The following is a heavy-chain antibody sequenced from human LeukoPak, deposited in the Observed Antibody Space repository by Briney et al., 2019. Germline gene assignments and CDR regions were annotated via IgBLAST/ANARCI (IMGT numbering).Heavy chain of an antibody. CDR3: ARDDLDFWSGFDY. D-gene: IGHD3-3*01. CDR1: GFTFSSYS. CDR2: ISSSSSYI. Sequence: PGGSLRLSCAASGFTFSSYSMNWVRQAPGKGLEWVSSISSSSSYIYYADSVKGRSTISRDNAKNSLYLQMNSLRAEDTAVYYCARDDLDFWSGFDYWGQGTLVTVSS. V-gene: IGHV3-21*01. J-gene: IGHJ4*02.